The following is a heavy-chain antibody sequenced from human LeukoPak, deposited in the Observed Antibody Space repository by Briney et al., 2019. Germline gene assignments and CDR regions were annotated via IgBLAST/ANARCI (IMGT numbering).Heavy chain of an antibody. J-gene: IGHJ4*02. CDR2: INHSGST. D-gene: IGHD3-10*01. V-gene: IGHV4-34*01. Sequence: PETLSLTCAVYGGSFSGYYWSWIRQPPGKGLEWIGEINHSGSTNYNPSLKSRVTISVDTSKNQFSLKLSSVTAADTAVYYCARGQPYGSGSYFDYWGQGTLVTVSS. CDR1: GGSFSGYY. CDR3: ARGQPYGSGSYFDY.